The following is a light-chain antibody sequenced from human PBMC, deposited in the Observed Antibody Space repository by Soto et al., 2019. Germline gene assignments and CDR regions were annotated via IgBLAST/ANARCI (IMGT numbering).Light chain of an antibody. CDR2: DTI. V-gene: IGLV1-51*01. J-gene: IGLJ2*01. CDR3: GMWDSSLRLVV. Sequence: QSVLTQPPSVSAAPGQKVTISCSGSRSNMGNNYVSWYQQLPGTAPKLLIYDTIRRPSGIPDRFSGSKSGTSATLDITGLQTGDEADYYCGMWDSSLRLVVFGGGTKLTVL. CDR1: RSNMGNNY.